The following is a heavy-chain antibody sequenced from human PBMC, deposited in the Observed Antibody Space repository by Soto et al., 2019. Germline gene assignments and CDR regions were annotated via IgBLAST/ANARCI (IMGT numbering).Heavy chain of an antibody. D-gene: IGHD5-18*01. CDR1: GFTFSSYG. V-gene: IGHV3-30*03. CDR2: ISYDGSNK. Sequence: QVQLVESGGGVVQPGRSLRLSCAASGFTFSSYGMHWVRQAPGKGLEWVAVISYDGSNKYYADSVKGRFTISRDNSKNTLYLQMNSLRAEDTAVYYCARSTYSYGLYYYYYGMDVWGQGTTVTVSS. CDR3: ARSTYSYGLYYYYYGMDV. J-gene: IGHJ6*02.